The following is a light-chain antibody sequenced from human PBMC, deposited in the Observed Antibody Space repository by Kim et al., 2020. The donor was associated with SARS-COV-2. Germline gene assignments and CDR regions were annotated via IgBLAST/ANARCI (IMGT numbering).Light chain of an antibody. CDR1: SSDVGSYNR. J-gene: IGLJ3*02. Sequence: GQSFTISCTGTSSDVGSYNRVSWYQQPPGTAPTLMIYAVSNRPSGVPDRFSGSKSGNTASLTISGLQAEDEADYYCSSYTSTNTWVFGGGTKLTVL. CDR3: SSYTSTNTWV. V-gene: IGLV2-18*02. CDR2: AVS.